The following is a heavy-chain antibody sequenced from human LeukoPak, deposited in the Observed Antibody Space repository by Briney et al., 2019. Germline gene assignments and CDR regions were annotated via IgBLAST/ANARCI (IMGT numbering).Heavy chain of an antibody. Sequence: SGPTLVKPTQTLTLTCTFSGFSLSTGGMGVGWVRQPPGKALEWLALIYWDDDKRYSPSLKSRLTITKDTSKNQVVLTMTNMDPVDTATYYCAHKGYYYDSSGYYKQYYFDYWGQGTLVTVSS. J-gene: IGHJ4*02. CDR3: AHKGYYYDSSGYYKQYYFDY. V-gene: IGHV2-5*02. CDR2: IYWDDDK. D-gene: IGHD3-22*01. CDR1: GFSLSTGGMG.